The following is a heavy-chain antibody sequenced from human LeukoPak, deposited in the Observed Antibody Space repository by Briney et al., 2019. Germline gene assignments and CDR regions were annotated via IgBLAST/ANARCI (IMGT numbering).Heavy chain of an antibody. CDR3: AKSRDYYGSGGPAVGY. J-gene: IGHJ4*02. CDR2: ISGSGGST. V-gene: IGHV3-23*01. CDR1: GFTFSSYA. Sequence: PGGSLRLSCAASGFTFSSYAMSWVRQAPGKGLEWVSAISGSGGSTYYADPVKGRFTISRDNSKNTLYLQMNSLRAEDTAVYYCAKSRDYYGSGGPAVGYWGQGTLVTVSS. D-gene: IGHD3-10*01.